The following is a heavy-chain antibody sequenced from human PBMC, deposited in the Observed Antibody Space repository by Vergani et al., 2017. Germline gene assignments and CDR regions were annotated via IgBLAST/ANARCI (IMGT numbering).Heavy chain of an antibody. CDR3: ASKRGACRAAYCHSYDF. Sequence: LQLQESGPGLVKPSETLSLTCTVSGDSVISTDYHLGWIRQPPGKGLEWIGSMDYSGSTSYNPSLESRISISFETPKNQFSLRLTSVTAADTAVYYCASKRGACRAAYCHSYDFWGPGTLVGVSS. CDR2: MDYSGST. J-gene: IGHJ4*02. D-gene: IGHD2-15*01. V-gene: IGHV4-39*01. CDR1: GDSVISTDYH.